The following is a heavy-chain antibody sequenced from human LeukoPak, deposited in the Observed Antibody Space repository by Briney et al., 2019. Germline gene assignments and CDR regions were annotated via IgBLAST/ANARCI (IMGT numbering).Heavy chain of an antibody. CDR2: IIPIFGTA. Sequence: SVKVSCKASGGTFSSYAISWVRQAPGQGLEWMGRIIPIFGTANYAQKFQGRVTITTDESTSTAYMELSSLRSEDTAVYYCASCSSTGCPISAEYFQHWGQGTLVTVSS. CDR1: GGTFSSYA. V-gene: IGHV1-69*05. J-gene: IGHJ1*01. D-gene: IGHD2-2*01. CDR3: ASCSSTGCPISAEYFQH.